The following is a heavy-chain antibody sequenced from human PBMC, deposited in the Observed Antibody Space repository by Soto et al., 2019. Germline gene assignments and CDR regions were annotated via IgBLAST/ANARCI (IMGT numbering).Heavy chain of an antibody. D-gene: IGHD6-19*01. Sequence: QVQLVQSGAEVKKAGSSVKVSCKASGDTLSTNAISWVRQAPGQSLEWMGAIIPMFGSPKYAQKFLGRVTITADNPTSTIYMEMISLTSADTAVYYCARGGFVAGLYNAMDAWGQGTTVAVSS. CDR2: IIPMFGSP. CDR1: GDTLSTNA. V-gene: IGHV1-69*06. J-gene: IGHJ6*02. CDR3: ARGGFVAGLYNAMDA.